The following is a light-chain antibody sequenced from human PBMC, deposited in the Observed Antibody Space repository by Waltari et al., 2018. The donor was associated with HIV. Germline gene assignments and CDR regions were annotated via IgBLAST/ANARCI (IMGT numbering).Light chain of an antibody. CDR3: QVWERGGDIVF. V-gene: IGLV3-21*02. J-gene: IGLJ2*01. Sequence: SYVVTQTPSVSVAPGQTARITCAGDDIGSESVHWYQQKPGQAPVLVLYDDRDRPSGIPERFTGSTSGNTATLTITRVEAGDEADYYCQVWERGGDIVFFGGGTKLTVL. CDR1: DIGSES. CDR2: DDR.